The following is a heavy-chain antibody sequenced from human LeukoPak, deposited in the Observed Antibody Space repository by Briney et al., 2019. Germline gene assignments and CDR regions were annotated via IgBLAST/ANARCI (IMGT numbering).Heavy chain of an antibody. CDR2: IIPIFGTA. CDR3: ARDSYYYDSSGYWYYFDY. Sequence: SVKVSCKASGGTFSSYAISWVRQAPGQGLEWMGRIIPIFGTANYAQKFQGRVTITTDESTSTAYMELSSLRSEDTAVYYCARDSYYYDSSGYWYYFDYWGQGTPVTVSS. J-gene: IGHJ4*02. CDR1: GGTFSSYA. D-gene: IGHD3-22*01. V-gene: IGHV1-69*05.